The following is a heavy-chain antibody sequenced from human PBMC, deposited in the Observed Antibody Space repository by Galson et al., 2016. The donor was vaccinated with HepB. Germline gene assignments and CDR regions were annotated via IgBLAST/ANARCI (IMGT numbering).Heavy chain of an antibody. Sequence: SETLSPTCTVSGVSISSYYWSWFRHPPEKGLEWIGYAFYSGITNYNPSLKSRVTISIDTSKNQFSLKLSSLTAENTAVYYCARGVGYNLYWGQGKLVTVSP. D-gene: IGHD5-24*01. CDR2: AFYSGIT. J-gene: IGHJ4*02. CDR3: ARGVGYNLY. V-gene: IGHV4-59*08. CDR1: GVSISSYY.